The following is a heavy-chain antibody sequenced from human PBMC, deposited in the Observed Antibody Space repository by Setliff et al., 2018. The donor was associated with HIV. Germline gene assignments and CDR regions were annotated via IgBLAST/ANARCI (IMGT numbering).Heavy chain of an antibody. CDR1: GYSFINYG. CDR3: ARARLQGIVTAVGPRDNCLDP. J-gene: IGHJ5*02. D-gene: IGHD1-26*01. V-gene: IGHV1-18*01. Sequence: GASVKVSCKASGYSFINYGISLVRQAPGQGLEWMGWISAYNGSTDYAPRLLGRVTMTTDTSTSTAYMELRSLSSDDTAVYYCARARLQGIVTAVGPRDNCLDPWGQGTRVTVSS. CDR2: ISAYNGST.